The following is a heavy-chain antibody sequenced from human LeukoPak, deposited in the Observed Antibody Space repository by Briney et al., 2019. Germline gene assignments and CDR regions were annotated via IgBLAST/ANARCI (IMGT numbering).Heavy chain of an antibody. CDR2: IYYSGST. CDR1: GGSISSRSYY. D-gene: IGHD1-26*01. CDR3: ARPFKSAWDRFDI. V-gene: IGHV4-39*01. J-gene: IGHJ3*02. Sequence: SETLSLTCTVSGGSISSRSYYWGWIRQPPGKGLEWIGSIYYSGSTYYNPSLKSRVTISVDTSKNQFSLKLSSVTAADTAVYYCARPFKSAWDRFDIWGQGTMVTVSS.